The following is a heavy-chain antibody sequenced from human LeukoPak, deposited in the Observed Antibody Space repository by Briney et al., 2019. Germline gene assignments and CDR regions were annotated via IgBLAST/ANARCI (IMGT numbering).Heavy chain of an antibody. Sequence: ASVKVSCKASGYTFTGYYMHWVRQAPGQGLEWMGWINPNSGGTNYAQKFQGRVTMTRDTSISTAYMELSRLRSDDTAVYYCARGALRSGCGGDCYSFDYWGQGTLVTVSS. CDR1: GYTFTGYY. CDR3: ARGALRSGCGGDCYSFDY. J-gene: IGHJ4*02. CDR2: INPNSGGT. D-gene: IGHD2-21*02. V-gene: IGHV1-2*02.